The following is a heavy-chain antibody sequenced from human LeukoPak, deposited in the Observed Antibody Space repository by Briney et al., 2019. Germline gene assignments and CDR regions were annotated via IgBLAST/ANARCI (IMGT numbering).Heavy chain of an antibody. CDR3: ARSGSYSFWFDP. Sequence: SETLSLTCTVSGYSISSGYYWGWIRQPPGKGLEWIGSIYHSGSTYYNPSLKSRVTISVDTSKNQFSLKLSSVTAADTAVYYCARSGSYSFWFDPWGQGTLVTVSS. CDR2: IYHSGST. D-gene: IGHD1-26*01. V-gene: IGHV4-38-2*02. J-gene: IGHJ5*02. CDR1: GYSISSGYY.